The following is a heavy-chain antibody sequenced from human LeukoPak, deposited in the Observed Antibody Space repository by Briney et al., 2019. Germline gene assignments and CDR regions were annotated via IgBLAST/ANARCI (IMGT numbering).Heavy chain of an antibody. CDR1: GFTFSSYA. CDR2: ISGSGART. CDR3: ARTRSCSSTSCYVDY. V-gene: IGHV3-23*01. D-gene: IGHD2-2*01. Sequence: GGSLRLSCAASGFTFSSYAMSWVRQAPGTGLEWVSGISGSGARTYHADSVRGRFTISRDNSKNTRYRKRNSLRAKDTALYYCARTRSCSSTSCYVDYCGQGTLVTVSS. J-gene: IGHJ4*02.